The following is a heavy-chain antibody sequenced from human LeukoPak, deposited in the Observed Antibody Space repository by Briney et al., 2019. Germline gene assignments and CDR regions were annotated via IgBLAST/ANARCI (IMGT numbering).Heavy chain of an antibody. D-gene: IGHD6-6*01. V-gene: IGHV1-2*02. J-gene: IGHJ4*02. CDR3: AREAGSSSSFDY. CDR1: GYTFTGYY. Sequence: ASVKVSCKASGYTFTGYYMHWVRQAPGQGLEWMGWINPNSGGTNYAQKFQGRVTMTRDMSTSTVYMELSSLRSEDTAVYYCAREAGSSSSFDYWGQGTLVTVSS. CDR2: INPNSGGT.